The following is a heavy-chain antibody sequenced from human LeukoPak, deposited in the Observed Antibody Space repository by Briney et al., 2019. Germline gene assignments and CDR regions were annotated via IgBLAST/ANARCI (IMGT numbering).Heavy chain of an antibody. V-gene: IGHV1-2*02. CDR2: INPNSGGT. CDR3: ARLGFDV. Sequence: SVKVSCTAAGYTSTGYYMHCGRQAAGHGLEWMRWINPNSGGTNYERKFQGRVTMTRDTSISTAYMELSRLRSDDTAVYYCARLGFDVWGQGTMVTVSS. CDR1: GYTSTGYY. D-gene: IGHD3-16*01. J-gene: IGHJ3*01.